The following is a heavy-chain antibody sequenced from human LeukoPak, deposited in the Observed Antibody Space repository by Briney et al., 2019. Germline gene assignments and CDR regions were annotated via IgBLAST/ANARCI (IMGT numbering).Heavy chain of an antibody. V-gene: IGHV4-39*01. CDR3: ARRDIGATIDY. D-gene: IGHD5-12*01. CDR1: GGSISSSSYY. CDR2: IYYSGRT. Sequence: PSETLSLTFTVSGGSISSSSYYWAWIRQPPGKGLEWIGSIYYSGRTFYNPALKSRLTISADSSTNQFSLKLSSVNAADTAVYYCARRDIGATIDYWGQGTLVTVSS. J-gene: IGHJ4*02.